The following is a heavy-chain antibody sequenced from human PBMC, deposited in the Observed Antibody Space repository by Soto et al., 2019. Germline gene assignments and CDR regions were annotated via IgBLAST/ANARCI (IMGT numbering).Heavy chain of an antibody. CDR3: ARDLSSYSSSSGFRYFDY. V-gene: IGHV1-46*01. CDR1: GYTFTSYY. D-gene: IGHD6-6*01. J-gene: IGHJ4*02. Sequence: GASVKVSCKASGYTFTSYYMHWVRQAPGQGLEWMGIINPSGGSTSYAQKFQGRVTMTRDTSTSTVYMELSSLRSEDTAVYYCARDLSSYSSSSGFRYFDYWGQGTLVTGS. CDR2: INPSGGST.